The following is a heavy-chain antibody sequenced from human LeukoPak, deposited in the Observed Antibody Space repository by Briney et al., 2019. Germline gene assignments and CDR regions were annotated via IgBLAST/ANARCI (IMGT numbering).Heavy chain of an antibody. CDR2: ISSNGGST. D-gene: IGHD5-24*01. J-gene: IGHJ4*02. CDR3: VKTGRDGYNLYYFDY. Sequence: GGSLRLSCAASGFTFSSYWMHWVRQAPGKGPEYVSAISSNGGSTYYADSVKGRFTISRDNSKNTLYLQMSSLRAEDTAVYYCVKTGRDGYNLYYFDYWGQGTLVTVSS. V-gene: IGHV3-64D*09. CDR1: GFTFSSYW.